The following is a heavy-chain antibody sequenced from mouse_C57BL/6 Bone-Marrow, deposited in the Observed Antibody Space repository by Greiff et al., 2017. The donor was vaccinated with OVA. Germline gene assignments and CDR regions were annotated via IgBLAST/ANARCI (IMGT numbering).Heavy chain of an antibody. Sequence: QVQLQQPGAELVRPGSSVKLSCKASGYTFTSYWMDWVKQRPGQGLEWIGNIYPSARETHYNQKFKDKATLTVDKSSSTAYMQLSSLTSEDSAVYYCARWLLSPYWGQGTLVTVSA. CDR2: IYPSARET. J-gene: IGHJ3*01. CDR1: GYTFTSYW. CDR3: ARWLLSPY. D-gene: IGHD2-3*01. V-gene: IGHV1-61*01.